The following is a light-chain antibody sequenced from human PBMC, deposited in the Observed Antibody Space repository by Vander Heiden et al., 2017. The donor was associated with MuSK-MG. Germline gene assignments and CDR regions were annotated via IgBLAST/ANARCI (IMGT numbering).Light chain of an antibody. CDR3: QQYTNWPPYT. CDR1: QSISND. V-gene: IGKV3-15*01. J-gene: IGKJ2*01. Sequence: EVVMTQSPATLSVSPGERATLSCRASQSISNDLAWYQQKPGQAPRLLIYAASTRATGIPARFSGSGSGTEFTLTISSLQSEDFAVYYCQQYTNWPPYTFGQGTKLEMK. CDR2: AAS.